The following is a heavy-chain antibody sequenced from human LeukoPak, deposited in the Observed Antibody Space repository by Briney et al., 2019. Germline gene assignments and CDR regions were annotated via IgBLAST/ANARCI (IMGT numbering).Heavy chain of an antibody. V-gene: IGHV4-59*01. J-gene: IGHJ4*02. CDR1: GGSISSYY. CDR3: ARAQDIVATYFDY. Sequence: SETLSLTCTVSGGSISSYYWSWIRQPPGKGLEWIGYIYYSGSTNYNPSLKSRVTISVDTSKNQFSLKLSSVTAADTAVYYCARAQDIVATYFDYWGQGTLVTASS. D-gene: IGHD5-12*01. CDR2: IYYSGST.